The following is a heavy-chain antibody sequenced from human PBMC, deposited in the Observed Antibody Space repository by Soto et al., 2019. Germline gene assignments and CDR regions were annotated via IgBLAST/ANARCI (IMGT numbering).Heavy chain of an antibody. V-gene: IGHV4-59*01. J-gene: IGHJ4*02. CDR3: ARSDGRY. CDR1: GSSISSYY. Sequence: SETLSLTCTVSGSSISSYYWSWIRQPPGKGLEWIGYIYYSGSTNYNPSLKSRVTISVDTSKNQFSLKLSSVTAADTAVYYCARSDGRYWGQGTLVTVSS. CDR2: IYYSGST.